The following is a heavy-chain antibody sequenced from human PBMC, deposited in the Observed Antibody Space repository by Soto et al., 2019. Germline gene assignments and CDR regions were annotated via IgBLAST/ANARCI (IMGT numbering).Heavy chain of an antibody. CDR2: IYYSGST. J-gene: IGHJ4*02. Sequence: SETLSLTCTVSGGSISSSSYYWGWIRQPPGKGLEWIGSIYYSGSTYYNPSLKSRVTISVDTSKNQFSLKLSSVTAADTAVYYCASLIVAPAAMRAPFDYWGQGTLVTVSS. V-gene: IGHV4-39*01. CDR3: ASLIVAPAAMRAPFDY. CDR1: GGSISSSSYY. D-gene: IGHD2-2*01.